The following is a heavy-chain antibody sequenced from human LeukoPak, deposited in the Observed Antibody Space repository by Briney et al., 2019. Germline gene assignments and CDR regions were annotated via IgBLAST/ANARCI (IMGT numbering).Heavy chain of an antibody. CDR3: ARYPISIEVAGTWSDY. Sequence: SVKVSCKASGYTFTSYGISWVRQAPGQGLEWMGRIIPIFGTANYAQKFQGRVTITTDESTSTAYMELSSLRSEDTAVYYCARYPISIEVAGTWSDYWGQGTLVTVSS. D-gene: IGHD6-19*01. V-gene: IGHV1-69*05. J-gene: IGHJ4*02. CDR2: IIPIFGTA. CDR1: GYTFTSYG.